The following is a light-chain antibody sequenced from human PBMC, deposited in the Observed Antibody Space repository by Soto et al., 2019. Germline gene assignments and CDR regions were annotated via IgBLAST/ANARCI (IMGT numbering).Light chain of an antibody. J-gene: IGKJ4*01. CDR1: QSISSSY. Sequence: ENVLTQSPGTLSLSPGERATLSCRASQSISSSYLAWYQQKPGQTPRLLIYHASNRATGIPDRFSGSGSGTDFTINIRRLGPEDFAVYYCQQYGDSLLTFGGGTKVEIK. CDR2: HAS. CDR3: QQYGDSLLT. V-gene: IGKV3-20*01.